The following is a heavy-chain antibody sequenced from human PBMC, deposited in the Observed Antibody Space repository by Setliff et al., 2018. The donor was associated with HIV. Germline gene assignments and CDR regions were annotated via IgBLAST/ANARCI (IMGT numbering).Heavy chain of an antibody. CDR2: VSSIGST. Sequence: PSETLSLTCSVSGISINGYYWSWIRQSPRTRLEWIGYVSSIGSTNYNPSLTSRVTISVDTSRNQFSLKLTSVTAADTAIYYCARGVNFDYWGQGTQVTVSS. CDR1: GISINGYY. CDR3: ARGVNFDY. V-gene: IGHV4-59*01. J-gene: IGHJ4*02. D-gene: IGHD3-3*01.